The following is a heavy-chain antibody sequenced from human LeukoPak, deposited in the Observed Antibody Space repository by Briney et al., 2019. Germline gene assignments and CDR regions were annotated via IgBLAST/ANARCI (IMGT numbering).Heavy chain of an antibody. CDR1: GFTFSSND. J-gene: IGHJ4*02. CDR3: ARDLGGYYYDSHR. V-gene: IGHV3-21*01. CDR2: ISSSSSYI. Sequence: GGSLRLSCAASGFTFSSNDMNWVRQTPGKGLEWVSSISSSSSYIYYADSVKGRFTISRDNAKNSLYLQMNSLRAEDTAVYYCARDLGGYYYDSHRWGQGTLVTVSS. D-gene: IGHD3-22*01.